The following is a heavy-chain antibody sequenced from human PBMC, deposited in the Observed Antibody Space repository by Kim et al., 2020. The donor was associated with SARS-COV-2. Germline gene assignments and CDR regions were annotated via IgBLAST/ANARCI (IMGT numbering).Heavy chain of an antibody. J-gene: IGHJ4*02. Sequence: SVKVSCKASGGTFSSYAISWVRQAPGQGLEWMGGIIPIFGTANYAQKFQGRVTITADESTSTAYMELSSLRSEDTAVYYCARAAWSTYYDFWSGYYPYGNFDYWGQGTLVTVSS. CDR2: IIPIFGTA. CDR3: ARAAWSTYYDFWSGYYPYGNFDY. CDR1: GGTFSSYA. D-gene: IGHD3-3*01. V-gene: IGHV1-69*13.